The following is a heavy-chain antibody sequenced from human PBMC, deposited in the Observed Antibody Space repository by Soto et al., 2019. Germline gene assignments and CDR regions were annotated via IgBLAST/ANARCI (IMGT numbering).Heavy chain of an antibody. V-gene: IGHV3-23*04. CDR1: GFSFRNYA. Sequence: DEQLVESGGGSLQPGGSLRHSCAASGFSFRNYAMTWVRQSPGKGLEWVSLISSGGVTTHYADSVKGRFSISRDNSQNMLYLQMSGLRGEDTALYYCAKLKGGLGRFYGMDAWGQGTMVIVSS. CDR3: AKLKGGLGRFYGMDA. D-gene: IGHD3-3*01. J-gene: IGHJ6*02. CDR2: ISSGGVTT.